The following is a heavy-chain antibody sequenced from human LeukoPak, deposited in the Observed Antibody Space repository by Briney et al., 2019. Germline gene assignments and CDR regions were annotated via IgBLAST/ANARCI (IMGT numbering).Heavy chain of an antibody. CDR1: GGSISSGGYS. CDR3: ARGRGYSYGEYYFDY. D-gene: IGHD5-18*01. V-gene: IGHV4-30-2*01. CDR2: IYHSGST. J-gene: IGHJ4*02. Sequence: SETLSLTCAVSGGSISSGGYSWSWIRQPPGKGLEWIGYIYHSGSTYYNPSLKSRVTISVDRSKNRFSLKLSSVTAADTAVYYCARGRGYSYGEYYFDYWGQGTLVTVSS.